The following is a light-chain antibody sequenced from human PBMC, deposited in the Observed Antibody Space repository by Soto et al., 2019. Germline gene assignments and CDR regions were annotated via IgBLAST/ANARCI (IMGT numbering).Light chain of an antibody. CDR2: EVT. CDR3: TSHDSLINVV. J-gene: IGLJ2*01. CDR1: SSDVGGYDS. V-gene: IGLV2-8*01. Sequence: QSALTQPPSASGSPGQTVTISCTGTSSDVGGYDSVAWYQQHPGKAPKLIIYEVTKRPSVVPDRFSGYKSGNAASLTVSGLQDEDEADYYCTSHDSLINVVFGGGTKLTVL.